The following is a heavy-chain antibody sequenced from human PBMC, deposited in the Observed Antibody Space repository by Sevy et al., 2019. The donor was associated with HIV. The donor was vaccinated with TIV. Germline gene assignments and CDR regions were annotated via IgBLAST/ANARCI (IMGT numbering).Heavy chain of an antibody. V-gene: IGHV1-58*01. Sequence: ASVKVSCKASGFTFSSSAVQWVRQARGQRLEWIGWIVVGSGVTDYAQKFQERVTITRDMSTSTVYMELTSLTSEDTAIYYCAAEDMTTFGGHLRVFDIWGQGTMVTVS. D-gene: IGHD3-16*01. CDR2: IVVGSGVT. CDR1: GFTFSSSA. CDR3: AAEDMTTFGGHLRVFDI. J-gene: IGHJ3*02.